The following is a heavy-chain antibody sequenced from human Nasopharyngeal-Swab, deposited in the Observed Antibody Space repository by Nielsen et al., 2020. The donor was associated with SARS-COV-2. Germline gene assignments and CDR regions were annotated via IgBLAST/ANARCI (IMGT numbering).Heavy chain of an antibody. D-gene: IGHD3-3*01. Sequence: ASVKVSCKASGYTFTSYGISWVRQDPGQGLEWMGWISAYNGNTNYAQKLQGRVTMTTDTSTSTAYMELRSLRSDDTAVYYCARDLPSAQYYDFWSGYFYYYGMDVWGQGTTVTVSS. CDR1: GYTFTSYG. J-gene: IGHJ6*02. CDR2: ISAYNGNT. CDR3: ARDLPSAQYYDFWSGYFYYYGMDV. V-gene: IGHV1-18*01.